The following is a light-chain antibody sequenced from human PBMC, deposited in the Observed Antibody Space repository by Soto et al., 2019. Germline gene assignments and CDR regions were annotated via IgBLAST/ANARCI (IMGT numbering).Light chain of an antibody. CDR3: QQYGSSPFT. CDR1: QSVSGSK. Sequence: EIVLTQSPGTLSLSPGGRATLSCRASQSVSGSKLVWYQQKPGQTPRLLIYLTSIRATGIPDRFSGSGSGTDFTLTISRLEPEDFAVYYCQQYGSSPFTFGGGTKVEIK. J-gene: IGKJ4*01. CDR2: LTS. V-gene: IGKV3-20*01.